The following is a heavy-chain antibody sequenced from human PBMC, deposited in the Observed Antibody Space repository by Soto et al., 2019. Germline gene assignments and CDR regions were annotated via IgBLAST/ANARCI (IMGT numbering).Heavy chain of an antibody. V-gene: IGHV4-34*01. D-gene: IGHD2-2*01. Sequence: PSETLSLTSAVYGGSFSGYYWSWIRQPPGKGLEWIGEINHSGSTNYNPSLKSRVTISVDTSKNQFSLKLSSVTAADTAVYYCARSRKGPSNYYYYYYMVVWGKGTTVTVSS. CDR1: GGSFSGYY. CDR2: INHSGST. J-gene: IGHJ6*03. CDR3: ARSRKGPSNYYYYYYMVV.